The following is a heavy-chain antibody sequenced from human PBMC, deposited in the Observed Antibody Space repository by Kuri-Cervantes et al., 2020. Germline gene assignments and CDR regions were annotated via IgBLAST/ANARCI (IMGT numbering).Heavy chain of an antibody. J-gene: IGHJ4*02. CDR1: GFTFSIYA. Sequence: GESLKIYCAASGFTFSIYAMNWVRQAPGKGLEWVSHISSSNLVTYYADSVKGRFIISRDKAKNSLYLQMNSLSDEDTAVYFCARDRRSSSGSYAAYWGRGTLVTVSS. D-gene: IGHD1-26*01. CDR3: ARDRRSSSGSYAAY. V-gene: IGHV3-48*02. CDR2: ISSSNLVT.